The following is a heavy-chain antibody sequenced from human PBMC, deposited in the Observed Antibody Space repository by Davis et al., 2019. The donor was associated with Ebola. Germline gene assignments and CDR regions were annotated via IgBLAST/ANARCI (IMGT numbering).Heavy chain of an antibody. CDR3: ARDSAIFYYYYGMDV. CDR2: IRYDGSNK. V-gene: IGHV3-30*02. Sequence: GESLKTPCAASGFTLSSYGMHWVRQAPGKGLEWVAFIRYDGSNKYYADSVKGRFTISRDNSKNTLYLQMNSLRAEDTAVYYCARDSAIFYYYYGMDVWGQGTTVTVSS. J-gene: IGHJ6*02. D-gene: IGHD3-3*01. CDR1: GFTLSSYG.